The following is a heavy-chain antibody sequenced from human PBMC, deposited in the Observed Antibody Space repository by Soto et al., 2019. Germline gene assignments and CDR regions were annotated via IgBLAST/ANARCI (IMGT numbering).Heavy chain of an antibody. Sequence: LRLSCAASGFTFSSYGMHWVRQAPGKGLEWVAVISYDGSNKYYADSVKGRFTISRDNSKSTLYLQMNSLRAEDTAVYYCAKDDVLRFLEWLLPNYYYYGMDVWGQGTTVTVSS. D-gene: IGHD3-3*01. J-gene: IGHJ6*02. CDR1: GFTFSSYG. CDR3: AKDDVLRFLEWLLPNYYYYGMDV. CDR2: ISYDGSNK. V-gene: IGHV3-30*18.